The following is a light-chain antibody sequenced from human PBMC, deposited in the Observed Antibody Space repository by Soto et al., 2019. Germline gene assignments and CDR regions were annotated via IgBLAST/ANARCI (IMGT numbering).Light chain of an antibody. Sequence: EIEMTQSPATLSLAPWERVALSCMASESVSTNLAWYQQKAGQAPRLLIYGASTRATGIPARFSGSGSGTEFTLTISSLQPEDFATYYCLQHNSYPPTFGQGTKVDIK. CDR1: ESVSTN. CDR2: GAS. J-gene: IGKJ1*01. CDR3: LQHNSYPPT. V-gene: IGKV3-15*01.